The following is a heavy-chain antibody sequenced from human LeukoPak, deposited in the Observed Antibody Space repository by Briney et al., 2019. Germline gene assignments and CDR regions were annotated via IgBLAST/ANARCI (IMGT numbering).Heavy chain of an antibody. CDR3: ARGRLSRYGMDV. Sequence: SETLSPTCAVYGGSFSGYYWSWIRQPPGKGLEWIGEINHSGSTNYNPSLKSRVTISVDTSKNQFSLKLSSVTAADTAVYYCARGRLSRYGMDVWGKGTTVTVSS. CDR2: INHSGST. J-gene: IGHJ6*04. CDR1: GGSFSGYY. D-gene: IGHD2-15*01. V-gene: IGHV4-34*01.